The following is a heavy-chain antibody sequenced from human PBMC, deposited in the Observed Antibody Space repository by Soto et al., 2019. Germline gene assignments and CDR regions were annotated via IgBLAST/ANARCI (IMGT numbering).Heavy chain of an antibody. V-gene: IGHV3-33*01. CDR2: IWHDGSNK. D-gene: IGHD4-17*01. Sequence: GGSLRLSCAASGFLFISYTMHWVRQAPGKGLEWVAVIWHDGSNKYYADSVKGRFSISRDNSKNTLYLQMNSLRAEDTAVYYCARIRATVTVVDAFDIWGQGTMVTVSS. J-gene: IGHJ3*02. CDR3: ARIRATVTVVDAFDI. CDR1: GFLFISYT.